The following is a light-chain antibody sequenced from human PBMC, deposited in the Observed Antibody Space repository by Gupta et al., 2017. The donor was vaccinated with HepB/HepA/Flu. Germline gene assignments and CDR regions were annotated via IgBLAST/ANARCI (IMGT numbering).Light chain of an antibody. J-gene: IGKJ1*01. CDR2: GAS. V-gene: IGKV3-15*01. Sequence: EIVMTQSPATLSVSPGERATLSCRASQSVSSNLAWYKQKPGQAPRLLIYGASTRATGIPARFSGSGYGTEFTLTISSRQSEDFAVYYCQQYNIWPPWTFGQGTKVEIK. CDR1: QSVSSN. CDR3: QQYNIWPPWT.